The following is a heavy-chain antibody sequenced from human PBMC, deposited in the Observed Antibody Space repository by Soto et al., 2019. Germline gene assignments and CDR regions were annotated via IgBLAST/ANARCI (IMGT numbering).Heavy chain of an antibody. J-gene: IGHJ4*02. V-gene: IGHV3-23*01. Sequence: EVQLLESGGGLVQPGGSLRLSCAASGFTFSSYAMSWVRQAPGKGLEWVSAISGSGGSTYYADSVKGRFTISIDNSNNTLYLQINSLRAEDTAVYYCAYSITPFDYWGQGTLVTVSS. CDR2: ISGSGGST. D-gene: IGHD6-13*01. CDR3: AYSITPFDY. CDR1: GFTFSSYA.